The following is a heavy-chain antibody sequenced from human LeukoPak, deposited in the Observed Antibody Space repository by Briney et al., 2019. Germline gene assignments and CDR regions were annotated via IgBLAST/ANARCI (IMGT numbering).Heavy chain of an antibody. V-gene: IGHV1-18*01. CDR3: ARVVIATGYFDY. J-gene: IGHJ4*02. D-gene: IGHD6-25*01. Sequence: GASVKVSCKTSGYTFTAYGITWVRQAPGQGLEWMGWISVYNGNTHFAQKFQGRVTMTTDTSTRTAFMELRSLRSDDTALYYCARVVIATGYFDYWGQGTLVTVSS. CDR2: ISVYNGNT. CDR1: GYTFTAYG.